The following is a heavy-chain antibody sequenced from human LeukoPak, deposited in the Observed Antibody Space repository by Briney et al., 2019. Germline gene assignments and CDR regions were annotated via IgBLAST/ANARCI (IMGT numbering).Heavy chain of an antibody. CDR3: ARAPRWSYCSSTSCYSGVAFDI. J-gene: IGHJ3*02. Sequence: SDTLSLTCAVSGYSISGSNWWGWIRQPPGKGLEWIGYIYYSGSTNYNPSLKSRVTISVDTSKNQFSLKLSSVTAADTAVYYCARAPRWSYCSSTSCYSGVAFDIWGQGTMVTVSS. D-gene: IGHD2-2*02. CDR2: IYYSGST. CDR1: GYSISGSNW. V-gene: IGHV4-28*01.